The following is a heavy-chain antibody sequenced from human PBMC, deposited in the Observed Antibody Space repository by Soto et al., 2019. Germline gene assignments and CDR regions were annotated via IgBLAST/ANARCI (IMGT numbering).Heavy chain of an antibody. CDR1: GFTFDDYA. Sequence: EVQLVESGGGLVQPGRSLRLSCAASGFTFDDYAMHWVRQAPGKGLEWVSGISWNSGSIGYADSVKGRFTISRDNAKNSLYLQVNSLRAEDTALYYCAKDSNDFWSGPLDYWGQGTLVTVSS. V-gene: IGHV3-9*01. D-gene: IGHD3-3*01. J-gene: IGHJ4*02. CDR2: ISWNSGSI. CDR3: AKDSNDFWSGPLDY.